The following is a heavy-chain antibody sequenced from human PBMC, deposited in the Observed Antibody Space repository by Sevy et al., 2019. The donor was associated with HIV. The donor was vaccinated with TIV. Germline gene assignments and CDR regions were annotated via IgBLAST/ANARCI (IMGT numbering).Heavy chain of an antibody. CDR1: GFTFSSYW. V-gene: IGHV3-7*01. J-gene: IGHJ6*02. CDR3: ARGSDGSGSYLDYYYGMDV. CDR2: IKQDGSEK. D-gene: IGHD3-10*01. Sequence: GGSLRFSCAASGFTFSSYWMSWVRQAPGKGLESVANIKQDGSEKYYVDSVKGRFTISRDNAKNSLYLQMNSLRAEDTAVYYCARGSDGSGSYLDYYYGMDVWGQGTTVTVSS.